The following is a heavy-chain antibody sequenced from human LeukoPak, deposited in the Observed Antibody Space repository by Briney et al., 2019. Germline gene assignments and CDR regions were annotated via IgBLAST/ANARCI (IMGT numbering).Heavy chain of an antibody. CDR3: ARAPSSGYSFDP. Sequence: SETLSLTCAVYGGSFSGYHWSWIRQPPGKGLEWIGEINHSGSTNYNPSLKSRVTISVDTSKNQFSLKLSSVTAADTAVYYCARAPSSGYSFDPWGQGTLVTVSS. CDR1: GGSFSGYH. J-gene: IGHJ5*02. V-gene: IGHV4-34*01. CDR2: INHSGST. D-gene: IGHD3-22*01.